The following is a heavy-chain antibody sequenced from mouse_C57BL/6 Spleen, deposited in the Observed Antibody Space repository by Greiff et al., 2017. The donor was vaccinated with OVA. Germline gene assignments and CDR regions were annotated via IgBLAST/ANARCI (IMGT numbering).Heavy chain of an antibody. CDR3: ARQAIYYDYDGYFDV. CDR2: ILPGSGST. CDR1: GYTFTGYW. V-gene: IGHV1-9*01. J-gene: IGHJ1*03. D-gene: IGHD2-4*01. Sequence: VNVVESGAELMKPGASVKLSCKATGYTFTGYWIEWVKQRPGHGLEWIGEILPGSGSTNYNEKFKGKATFTADTSSNTAYMQLSSLTTEDSAIYYCARQAIYYDYDGYFDVWGTGTTVTVSS.